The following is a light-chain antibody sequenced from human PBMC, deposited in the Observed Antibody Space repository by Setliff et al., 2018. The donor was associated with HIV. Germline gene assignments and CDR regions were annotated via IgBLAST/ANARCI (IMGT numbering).Light chain of an antibody. CDR3: SSYTNTPLYV. V-gene: IGLV2-14*03. CDR1: SSDVGGYNY. Sequence: QSALAQPASVSGSPGQSITISCTGTSSDVGGYNYVSWYQQHPGKAPKLMIYDVSNRPSGVSNRFSGSKSGNTASLITSGLQPEAEADYYCSSYTNTPLYVFGTGTKVTVL. CDR2: DVS. J-gene: IGLJ1*01.